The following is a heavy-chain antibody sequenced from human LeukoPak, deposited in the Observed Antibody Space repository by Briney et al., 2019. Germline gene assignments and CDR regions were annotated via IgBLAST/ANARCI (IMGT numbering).Heavy chain of an antibody. CDR3: ARGRIAAAGTKGFHY. CDR2: ISYDGSNK. D-gene: IGHD6-13*01. Sequence: PGGSLRLSCAASGFTFSSYAMHWVRRAPGKGLEWVAVISYDGSNKYYADSVKGRFTISRDNSKNTLYLQMNSLRAEDTAVYYCARGRIAAAGTKGFHYWGQGTLVTVSS. J-gene: IGHJ4*02. CDR1: GFTFSSYA. V-gene: IGHV3-30-3*01.